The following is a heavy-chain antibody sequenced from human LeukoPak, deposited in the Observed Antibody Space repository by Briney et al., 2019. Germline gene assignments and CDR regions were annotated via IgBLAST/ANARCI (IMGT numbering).Heavy chain of an antibody. CDR2: INPNSGGT. CDR3: ARDLSITMVRAPFY. D-gene: IGHD3-10*01. V-gene: IGHV1-2*02. J-gene: IGHJ4*02. CDR1: GYTFTDYY. Sequence: ASVKVSCKASGYTFTDYYLHWVRQAPGQGLEWMGWINPNSGGTNYAQKFQGRVTMTRDTSISTAFMELSRLTSDDTAVYYCARDLSITMVRAPFYWGPGTPVTVSS.